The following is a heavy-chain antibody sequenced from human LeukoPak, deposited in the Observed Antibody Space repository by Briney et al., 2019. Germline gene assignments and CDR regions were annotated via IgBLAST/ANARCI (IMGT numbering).Heavy chain of an antibody. V-gene: IGHV3-23*01. Sequence: PGGSLRLSWAASGFTFNNYAMSWVRQAPGKGLEWVSAISGSGGSTYYADPLKGRFTISRDNSKNTLYLQMNSLRAEDTALYYCAKDGIGGIYYDSSGYFDYWGQGTLVTVSS. CDR2: ISGSGGST. CDR3: AKDGIGGIYYDSSGYFDY. J-gene: IGHJ4*02. D-gene: IGHD3-22*01. CDR1: GFTFNNYA.